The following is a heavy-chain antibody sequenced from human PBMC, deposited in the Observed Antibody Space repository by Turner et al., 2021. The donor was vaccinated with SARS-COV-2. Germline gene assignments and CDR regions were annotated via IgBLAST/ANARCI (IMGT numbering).Heavy chain of an antibody. CDR1: GDSISSYS. Sequence: QVQLQESGPGLMKPSETLSLTCTVSGDSISSYSWSWIRQPPGKGLEWIAYIYYSGSTNYNPSLKSRVTISVDTSKNQFSLKLTSVTAADTAVYYCARSGGWYFGYFDYWGQGTLVTVSS. V-gene: IGHV4-59*01. D-gene: IGHD6-19*01. CDR2: IYYSGST. J-gene: IGHJ4*02. CDR3: ARSGGWYFGYFDY.